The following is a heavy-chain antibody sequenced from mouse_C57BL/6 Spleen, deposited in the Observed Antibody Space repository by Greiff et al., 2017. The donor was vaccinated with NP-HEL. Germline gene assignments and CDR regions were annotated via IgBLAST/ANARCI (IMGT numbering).Heavy chain of an antibody. V-gene: IGHV1-19*01. D-gene: IGHD2-4*01. J-gene: IGHJ4*01. CDR3: ARFHDYEDYAMDY. Sequence: VQLQQSGPVLVKPGASVKMSCKASGYTFTDYYMNWVKQSHGKSLEWIGVINPYNGGTSYNQKFKGKATLTVDKSSSTAYMELNSLTSEDSAVYYCARFHDYEDYAMDYWGQGTSVTVSS. CDR1: GYTFTDYY. CDR2: INPYNGGT.